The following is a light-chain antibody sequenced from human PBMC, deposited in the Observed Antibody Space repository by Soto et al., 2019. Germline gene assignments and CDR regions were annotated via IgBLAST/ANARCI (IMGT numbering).Light chain of an antibody. V-gene: IGKV3-20*01. Sequence: EIVLTQSPGTLSLSPGERATLSSRASQSVSSSYLAWYQQKPGQAPRLVIYGASSRATGIPDRFSGSGSGTDFTLTISRLEPEDFVVYYCQQYGSTPPYTFGQGTKLEIK. CDR1: QSVSSSY. CDR2: GAS. J-gene: IGKJ2*01. CDR3: QQYGSTPPYT.